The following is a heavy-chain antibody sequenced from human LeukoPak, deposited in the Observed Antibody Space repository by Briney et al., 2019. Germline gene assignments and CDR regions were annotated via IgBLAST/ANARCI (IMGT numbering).Heavy chain of an antibody. CDR2: IKQDGRET. D-gene: IGHD1-26*01. J-gene: IGHJ4*02. V-gene: IGHV3-7*01. CDR3: ARDLIVGAPGEDY. Sequence: GGSLRLSCAASGFTFSIYWMSWVRQAPRKGLEWVANIKQDGRETYYVDSVKGRFTISRDNAKNSLYLQMNSLRAEDTAVYYCARDLIVGAPGEDYWGQGTLVIVSS. CDR1: GFTFSIYW.